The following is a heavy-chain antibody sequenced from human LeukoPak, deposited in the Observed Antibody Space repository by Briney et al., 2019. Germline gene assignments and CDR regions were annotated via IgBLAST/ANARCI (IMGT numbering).Heavy chain of an antibody. Sequence: GASVKVSCKASGYTFTGYYMHWVRQAPGQGLEWMGWINPNSGGTNYAQKFQGRVTMTRDTSISTAYMELSRLRSDDTAVYYCARDLGVGGLSGAYMDVWGKGTTVTISS. CDR2: INPNSGGT. J-gene: IGHJ6*03. D-gene: IGHD2/OR15-2a*01. V-gene: IGHV1-2*02. CDR3: ARDLGVGGLSGAYMDV. CDR1: GYTFTGYY.